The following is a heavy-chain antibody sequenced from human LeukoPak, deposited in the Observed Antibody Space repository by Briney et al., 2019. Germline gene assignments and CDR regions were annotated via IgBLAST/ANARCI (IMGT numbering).Heavy chain of an antibody. J-gene: IGHJ4*02. D-gene: IGHD3-3*01. CDR2: INHSGST. CDR3: ARGYDFWSGYYLDN. CDR1: GGSFSGYY. Sequence: SETLSLTCAVYGGSFSGYYWSWIRQPPGKGLEWIGEINHSGSTNYNPSLKSRVTISVDTSKNQFSLKLSSVTAADTAVYYCARGYDFWSGYYLDNWGQGTLVTVSS. V-gene: IGHV4-34*01.